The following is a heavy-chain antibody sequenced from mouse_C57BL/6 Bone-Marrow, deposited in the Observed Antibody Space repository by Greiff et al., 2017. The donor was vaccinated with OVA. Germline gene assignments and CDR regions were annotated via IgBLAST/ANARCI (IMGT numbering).Heavy chain of an antibody. Sequence: VQLQQSGAELVKPGASVKMSCKASGYTFTTYPIEWMKQNHGKSLEWIGNFHPYNDDTKYNEKLKGKATLTVEKSSSTVYLELSRLTSDDSAVYYCAVMRSNSSWFAYWGQGTLVTVSA. CDR1: GYTFTTYP. D-gene: IGHD2-5*01. CDR2: FHPYNDDT. J-gene: IGHJ3*01. V-gene: IGHV1-47*01. CDR3: AVMRSNSSWFAY.